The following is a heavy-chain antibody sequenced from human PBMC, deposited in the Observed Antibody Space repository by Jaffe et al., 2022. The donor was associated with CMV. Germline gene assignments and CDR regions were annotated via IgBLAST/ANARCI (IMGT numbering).Heavy chain of an antibody. CDR1: GGSISSYY. CDR3: AREGGEQWLVRKNWFDP. Sequence: QVQLQESGPGLVKPSETLSLTCTVSGGSISSYYWSWIRQPAGKGLEWIGRIYTSGSTNYNPSLKSRVTMSVDTSKNQFSLKLSSVTAADTAVYYCAREGGEQWLVRKNWFDPWGQGTLVTVSS. J-gene: IGHJ5*02. V-gene: IGHV4-4*07. CDR2: IYTSGST. D-gene: IGHD6-19*01.